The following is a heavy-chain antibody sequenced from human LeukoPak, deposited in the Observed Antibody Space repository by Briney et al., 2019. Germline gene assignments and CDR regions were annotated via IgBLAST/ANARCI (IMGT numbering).Heavy chain of an antibody. CDR2: IYSGGST. CDR1: GFIFDDYG. J-gene: IGHJ6*03. Sequence: GGSLRLSCATTGFIFDDYGMSWVRQAPGKGLEWVSVIYSGGSTYYADSVKGRFTISRDNSKNTLYLQMNSLRAEDTAVYYCARLDSAGPPYYYYYMDVWGKGTTVTISS. CDR3: ARLDSAGPPYYYYYMDV. D-gene: IGHD6-13*01. V-gene: IGHV3-53*01.